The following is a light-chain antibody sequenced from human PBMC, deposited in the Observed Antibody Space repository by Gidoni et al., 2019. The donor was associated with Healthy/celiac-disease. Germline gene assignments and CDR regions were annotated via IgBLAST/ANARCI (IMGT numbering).Light chain of an antibody. J-gene: IGLJ2*01. CDR1: KLGEKY. CDR2: QVS. V-gene: IGLV3-1*01. Sequence: SYELTQPPSVSVSPGQTASITCSGVKLGEKYACWYQQKPGQSPVLVIYQVSKRPSVIQERFSGSNSGNTATLTISGTQAMDEADYYCQAWDISILVFGVGTKLTV. CDR3: QAWDISILV.